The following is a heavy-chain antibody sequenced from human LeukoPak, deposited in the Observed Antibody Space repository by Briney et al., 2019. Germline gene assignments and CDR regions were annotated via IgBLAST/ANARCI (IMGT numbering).Heavy chain of an antibody. V-gene: IGHV4-39*07. CDR2: IYYTGTT. D-gene: IGHD3-9*01. Sequence: PSETLSLTCTVSGASISSTPSYWGWIRQPPGKGLEWIGSIYYTGTTYYSPSLKSRVTISVDTSKNQFSLKLSSVTAADTAVYYCAGGAKYYDILTGYLAHNYYYYGMDVWGQGTTVTVSS. CDR3: AGGAKYYDILTGYLAHNYYYYGMDV. J-gene: IGHJ6*02. CDR1: GASISSTPSY.